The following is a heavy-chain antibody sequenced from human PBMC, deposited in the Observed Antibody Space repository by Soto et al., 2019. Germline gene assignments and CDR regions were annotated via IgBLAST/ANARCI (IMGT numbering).Heavy chain of an antibody. CDR1: GFTFSSYA. D-gene: IGHD3-9*01. CDR2: ISGSGGST. J-gene: IGHJ4*02. V-gene: IGHV3-23*01. CDR3: AKQNYYDILTGYPRSRLAFDY. Sequence: GGSLRLSCAASGFTFSSYAMSWVRQAPGKGLEWVSAISGSGGSTYYADSVKGRFTISRDNSKNTLYLQMNSLRAEDTAVYYCAKQNYYDILTGYPRSRLAFDYWGQGTLVTVSS.